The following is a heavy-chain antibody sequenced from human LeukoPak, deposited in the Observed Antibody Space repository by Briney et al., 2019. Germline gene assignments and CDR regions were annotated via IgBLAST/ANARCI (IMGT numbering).Heavy chain of an antibody. CDR3: ARARYVNSFYAFDI. CDR1: GGSISSYY. Sequence: SETLSLTCTVSGGSISSYYWSWIRLPPGKGLEWIGHLSKSGNTNYSPSLKSRVTIFGDTSKNQFFLKLSSVTAADTAVYYCARARYVNSFYAFDIWGQGTVVTVSS. D-gene: IGHD3-9*01. J-gene: IGHJ3*02. V-gene: IGHV4-59*01. CDR2: LSKSGNT.